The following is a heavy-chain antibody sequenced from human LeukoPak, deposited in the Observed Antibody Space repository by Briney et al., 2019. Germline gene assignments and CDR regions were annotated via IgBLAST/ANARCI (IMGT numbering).Heavy chain of an antibody. D-gene: IGHD5-12*01. CDR2: MSSGGTII. J-gene: IGHJ4*02. CDR1: GFTVSDYY. V-gene: IGHV3-11*04. CDR3: ARDLGPSYSEYDWRGIFDY. Sequence: GGSLRLSCAASGFTVSDYYMSWIRQAPGKGLEWVSYMSSGGTIIYYADSLKGRFTISRDNAKNSLYLQMSSLRAEDTAVYYCARDLGPSYSEYDWRGIFDYWGQGTLVTFSS.